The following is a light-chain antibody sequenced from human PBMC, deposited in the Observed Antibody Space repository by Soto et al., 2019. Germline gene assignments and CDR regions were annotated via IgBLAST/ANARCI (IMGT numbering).Light chain of an antibody. CDR3: QQYSSPPQT. CDR2: AAS. J-gene: IGKJ1*01. Sequence: EIVLTQSPGTLSLSPADRATLFCRASETVTGKYLAWYQQKVGQAPRLLIFAASNRATSIPDRFSGSGSGTDFTLTISRLEPEDFAMYFCQQYSSPPQTFGQGTKVDIK. CDR1: ETVTGKY. V-gene: IGKV3-20*01.